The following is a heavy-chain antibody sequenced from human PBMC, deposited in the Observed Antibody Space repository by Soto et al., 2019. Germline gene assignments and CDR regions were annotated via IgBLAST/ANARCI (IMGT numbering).Heavy chain of an antibody. J-gene: IGHJ4*02. V-gene: IGHV3-23*01. CDR1: GLTFNVYA. CDR2: ITGNGGTT. Sequence: EVQLLASGGGLGQPGGSLTLSCAASGLTFNVYAMSWVRQAPGRGLEWVSSITGNGGTTYYADSVKGRFTISRDNSKNTLYLQMNSLRVEATAVYYCAKDRPNYFGSGGGYYKAGGDYWGQGTLVTVSS. CDR3: AKDRPNYFGSGGGYYKAGGDY. D-gene: IGHD3-10*01.